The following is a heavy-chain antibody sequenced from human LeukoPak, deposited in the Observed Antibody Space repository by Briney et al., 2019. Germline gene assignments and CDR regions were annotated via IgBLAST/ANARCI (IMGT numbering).Heavy chain of an antibody. CDR1: GGTFSSYA. D-gene: IGHD2-2*01. CDR3: AGLGYCSSTSCYSDYYYYMDV. V-gene: IGHV1-69*13. CDR2: IIPIFGTA. Sequence: ASVKVSCKASGGTFSSYAISWVRQAPGQGLECIGEIIPIFGTANYAQKFQGRVTITADESTSTAYMELSSLRSEDTAVYYCAGLGYCSSTSCYSDYYYYMDVWGKGTTVTVSS. J-gene: IGHJ6*03.